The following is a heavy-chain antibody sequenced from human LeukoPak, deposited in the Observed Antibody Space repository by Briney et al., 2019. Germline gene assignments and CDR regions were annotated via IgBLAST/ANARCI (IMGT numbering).Heavy chain of an antibody. CDR1: DGSFSGYY. Sequence: SETLSLTCAVYDGSFSGYYWSWIRQPPGKGLEWIGEINHSGSTNYNPSLKSRVTISVDTSKSQFSLKLNSVTAADTAVYYCARRPVYSSGRAFDYWGQGTLVTVSS. CDR3: ARRPVYSSGRAFDY. CDR2: INHSGST. D-gene: IGHD6-19*01. J-gene: IGHJ4*02. V-gene: IGHV4-34*01.